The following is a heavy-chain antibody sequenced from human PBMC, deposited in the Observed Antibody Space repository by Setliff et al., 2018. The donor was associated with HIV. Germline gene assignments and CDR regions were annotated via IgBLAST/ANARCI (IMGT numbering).Heavy chain of an antibody. Sequence: SETLSLTCSVSGLSINFGYYWGWIRQPPGKGLEWIGSVYHDGNSYFNPSLKSRVTISMDTSKNQVSLRLKSVTAADTAIYYCVTSKPHNWNDGANWFDPWGQGTRGTVS. CDR3: VTSKPHNWNDGANWFDP. V-gene: IGHV4-38-2*02. CDR2: VYHDGNS. J-gene: IGHJ5*02. D-gene: IGHD1-20*01. CDR1: GLSINFGYY.